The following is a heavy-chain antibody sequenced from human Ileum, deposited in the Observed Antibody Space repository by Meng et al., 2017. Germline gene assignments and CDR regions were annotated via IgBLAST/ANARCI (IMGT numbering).Heavy chain of an antibody. CDR3: VRDAEDWGYFDL. CDR2: INRDGSYL. CDR1: GFTFSSYE. J-gene: IGHJ2*01. V-gene: IGHV3-74*01. D-gene: IGHD3-9*01. Sequence: GESLKISCAASGFTFSSYEMNWVRQAPGKGLEWVSRINRDGSYLNYADSVKGQFTISRDNAKNTLFLQMHALRAEDTAVYYCVRDAEDWGYFDLWGRGTLVTVSS.